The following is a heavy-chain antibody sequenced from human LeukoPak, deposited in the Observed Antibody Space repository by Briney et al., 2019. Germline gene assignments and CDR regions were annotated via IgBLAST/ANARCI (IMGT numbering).Heavy chain of an antibody. CDR2: INHSGSA. V-gene: IGHV4-34*01. Sequence: SETLSLTCAAYGGSFSGYYWSWIRQPPGKGLEWIGEINHSGSANYNSSLKSRVTISVDTSKNQFSLKLSSVTAADTAVYYCARANWNYGAGTDYWGQGTLVTVSS. D-gene: IGHD1-7*01. J-gene: IGHJ4*02. CDR3: ARANWNYGAGTDY. CDR1: GGSFSGYY.